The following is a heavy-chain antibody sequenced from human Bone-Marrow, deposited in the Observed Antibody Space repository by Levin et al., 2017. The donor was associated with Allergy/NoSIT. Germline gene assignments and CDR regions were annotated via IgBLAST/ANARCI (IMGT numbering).Heavy chain of an antibody. J-gene: IGHJ4*02. Sequence: SQTLSLTCAVYGGSFSGYYWSWIRQPPGKGLEWIGEINHSGSTNYNPSLKSRVTISVDTSKNQFSLKLSSVTAADTAVYYCARFRRSGWGCFDYWGQGTLVTVSS. CDR3: ARFRRSGWGCFDY. V-gene: IGHV4-34*01. D-gene: IGHD6-19*01. CDR1: GGSFSGYY. CDR2: INHSGST.